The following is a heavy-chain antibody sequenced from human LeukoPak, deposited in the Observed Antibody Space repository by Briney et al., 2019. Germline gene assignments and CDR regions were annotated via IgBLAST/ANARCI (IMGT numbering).Heavy chain of an antibody. J-gene: IGHJ4*02. Sequence: SQTLSLTCAISGDSVSSNSAAWNWIRQSPSRGLEWLGRTYYRSKWYNDYAVSVKSRITINPDTSKNQFSLQLNSVTPEDTAVYYCARGTRRLPYDFWSGYCPDYWGQGTLVTVSS. CDR1: GDSVSSNSAA. V-gene: IGHV6-1*01. D-gene: IGHD3-3*01. CDR3: ARGTRRLPYDFWSGYCPDY. CDR2: TYYRSKWYN.